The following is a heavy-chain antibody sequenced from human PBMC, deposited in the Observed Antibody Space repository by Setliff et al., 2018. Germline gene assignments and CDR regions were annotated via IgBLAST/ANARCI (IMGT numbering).Heavy chain of an antibody. J-gene: IGHJ3*02. CDR3: ARRGGTAGARAFDI. CDR2: IWYDGSNK. CDR1: GFTFNNYW. D-gene: IGHD6-19*01. V-gene: IGHV3-33*08. Sequence: PGGSLRLSCAAFGFTFNNYWMSWVRQAPGKGLEWVAYIWYDGSNKYYVDSVKGRFTISRDNSKNTLYLQMNSLRAEDTALYYCARRGGTAGARAFDIWGQGTMVTVSS.